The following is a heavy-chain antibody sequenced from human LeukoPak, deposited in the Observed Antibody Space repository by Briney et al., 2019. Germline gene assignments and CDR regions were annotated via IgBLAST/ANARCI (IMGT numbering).Heavy chain of an antibody. J-gene: IGHJ4*02. V-gene: IGHV3-30-3*01. CDR3: ARDSFYDSSGVRIGY. CDR1: GFTFSSYA. CDR2: ISYDGSNK. D-gene: IGHD3-22*01. Sequence: GGSLRLSCAASGFTFSSYAMHWVRQAPGKGLEWVAVISYDGSNKYYADSVKGRFTISRDNSKNTLYLQMDSLRAEDTAVYYCARDSFYDSSGVRIGYWGQGTLVTVSS.